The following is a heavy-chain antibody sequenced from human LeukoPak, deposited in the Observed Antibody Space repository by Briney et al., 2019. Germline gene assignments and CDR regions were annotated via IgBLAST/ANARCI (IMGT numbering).Heavy chain of an antibody. CDR3: ARDPGANYFDY. CDR2: INPNIGGT. J-gene: IGHJ4*02. D-gene: IGHD7-27*01. CDR1: GYTFTNYY. Sequence: ASVKVSCKASGYTFTNYYIHWVRQAPGQGLEWMGWINPNIGGTNYAQKFQGRVTMAGDPSISTAYMELSRLRSDDTAMFYCARDPGANYFDYWGQGTLVTVSS. V-gene: IGHV1-2*02.